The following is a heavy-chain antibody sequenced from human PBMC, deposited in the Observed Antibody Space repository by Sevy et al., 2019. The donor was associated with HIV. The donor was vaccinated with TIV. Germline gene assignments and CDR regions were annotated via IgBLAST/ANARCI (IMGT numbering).Heavy chain of an antibody. CDR2: ISVSGGRK. V-gene: IGHV3-23*01. CDR3: AKDHGDSSFDY. D-gene: IGHD4-17*01. Sequence: GGSLRLSCAASGFTFSSYAMSWVRQAPGKGLEWVSAISVSGGRKYYADSVKGRFTISRDNSKNTLYLQMNSLRAEDTAVYYCAKDHGDSSFDYWGQGTLVTVSS. CDR1: GFTFSSYA. J-gene: IGHJ4*02.